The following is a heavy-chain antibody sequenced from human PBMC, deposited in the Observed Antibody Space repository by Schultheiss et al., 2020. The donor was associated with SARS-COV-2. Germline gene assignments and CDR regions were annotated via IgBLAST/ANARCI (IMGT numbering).Heavy chain of an antibody. CDR1: GGSVSSGSYY. CDR3: ARGGHPLSNWFDP. CDR2: IYHSGST. Sequence: SETLSLTCTVSGGSVSSGSYYWSWIRQPAGKGLEWIGRIYHSGSTYYNPSLKSRATISVDTSKNQFSLKLSSVTAADTAVYYCARGGHPLSNWFDPWGQGTLVTVSS. D-gene: IGHD3-16*01. V-gene: IGHV4-39*07. J-gene: IGHJ5*02.